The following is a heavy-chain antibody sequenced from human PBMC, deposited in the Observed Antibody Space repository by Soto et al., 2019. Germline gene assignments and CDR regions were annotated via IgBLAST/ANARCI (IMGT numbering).Heavy chain of an antibody. CDR3: ARGPKYQLGGFDY. V-gene: IGHV4-34*01. CDR2: INHSGST. CDR1: GGSFSGYY. D-gene: IGHD2-2*01. J-gene: IGHJ4*02. Sequence: QVQLQQWGAGLLKPSETLSLTCAVYGGSFSGYYWSWIRQPPGKGLEWIGEINHSGSTNYNPSLXXQXAISVDTSKNQSSLKLSSVTAADPAVYYCARGPKYQLGGFDYWGQGTLVTVSS.